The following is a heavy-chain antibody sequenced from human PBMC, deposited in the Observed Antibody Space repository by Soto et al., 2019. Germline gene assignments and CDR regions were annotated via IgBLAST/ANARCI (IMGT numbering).Heavy chain of an antibody. J-gene: IGHJ6*02. CDR2: IIPLFGTT. Sequence: QVQVVQSGVEVRRPGSSVKVSCKASGDTFKNCVISWVRQAPGQGLEWMGGIIPLFGTTDFAQRFQCRLTITTDEATTTACMERSRLRSEDTATYYCAAELGFVKLSVVWGQGTTVIVYS. V-gene: IGHV1-69*01. D-gene: IGHD7-27*01. CDR1: GDTFKNCV. CDR3: AAELGFVKLSVV.